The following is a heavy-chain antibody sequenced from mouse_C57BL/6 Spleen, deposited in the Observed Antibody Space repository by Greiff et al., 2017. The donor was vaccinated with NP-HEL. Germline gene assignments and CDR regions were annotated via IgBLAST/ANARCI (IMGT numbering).Heavy chain of an antibody. J-gene: IGHJ4*01. D-gene: IGHD2-5*01. CDR2: INPSTGGT. CDR3: ARSSNYYAMDY. V-gene: IGHV1-42*01. CDR1: GYSFTGYY. Sequence: EVQLQQSGPELVKPGASVKISCKASGYSFTGYYMNWVKQSPEKSLEWIGEINPSTGGTTYNQKFKAKATLTVDKSSSTAYMQLKSLTSEDSAVYYCARSSNYYAMDYWGQGTSVTVSS.